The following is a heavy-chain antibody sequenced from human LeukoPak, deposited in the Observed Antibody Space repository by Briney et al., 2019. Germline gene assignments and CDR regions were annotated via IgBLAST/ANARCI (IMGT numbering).Heavy chain of an antibody. CDR1: GYTLTELS. CDR2: FDPEDGET. CDR3: ATADYYDSSGYIDY. J-gene: IGHJ4*02. Sequence: ASVKVSCKVSGYTLTELSMHWVRQAPGKGLECMGGFDPEDGETIYAQKFQGRVTMTEDTSTDTAYMELSSLRSEDTAVYYCATADYYDSSGYIDYWGQGTLVTVSS. D-gene: IGHD3-22*01. V-gene: IGHV1-24*01.